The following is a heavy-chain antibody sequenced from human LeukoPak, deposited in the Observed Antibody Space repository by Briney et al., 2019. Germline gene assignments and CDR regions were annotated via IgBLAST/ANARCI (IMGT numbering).Heavy chain of an antibody. CDR3: ARTQPSIAARHSYHYYGMDV. CDR2: IWYDGSNK. D-gene: IGHD6-6*01. J-gene: IGHJ6*02. CDR1: GFTFSSYG. Sequence: PGGSLRLSCAASGFTFSSYGMHWVRQAPGKGLEWVAVIWYDGSNKYYADSVKGRFTISRDNSKNTLYLQMNSLRAEDTAVYYCARTQPSIAARHSYHYYGMDVWGQGTTVTVSS. V-gene: IGHV3-33*01.